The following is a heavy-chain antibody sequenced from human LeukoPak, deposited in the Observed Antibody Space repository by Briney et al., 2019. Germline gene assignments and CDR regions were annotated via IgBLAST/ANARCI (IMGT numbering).Heavy chain of an antibody. Sequence: GESLKISCKGFGYSFSDYWIGWVRQMPGKCLEWVGIIYPGDSDTRYSPSFQGQVTISADKSISTVYLQWSSLKASDTAMYYCARTLQSYGHNYFDPWGQGTLVTVSS. D-gene: IGHD5-18*01. CDR3: ARTLQSYGHNYFDP. V-gene: IGHV5-51*01. CDR1: GYSFSDYW. CDR2: IYPGDSDT. J-gene: IGHJ5*02.